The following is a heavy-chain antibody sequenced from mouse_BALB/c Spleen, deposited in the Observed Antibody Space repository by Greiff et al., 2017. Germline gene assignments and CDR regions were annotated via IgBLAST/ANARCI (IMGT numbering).Heavy chain of an antibody. CDR2: ISSGGSYT. V-gene: IGHV5-9-1*01. D-gene: IGHD2-4*01. Sequence: EVMLVESGGGLVKPGGSLKLSCAASGFTFSSYAMSWVRQTPEKRLEWVATISSGGSYTYYPDSVKGRFTISRDNAKNTLYLQMSSLRSEDTAMYYCARGITFSYYAMDYWGQGTSVTVSS. CDR1: GFTFSSYA. CDR3: ARGITFSYYAMDY. J-gene: IGHJ4*01.